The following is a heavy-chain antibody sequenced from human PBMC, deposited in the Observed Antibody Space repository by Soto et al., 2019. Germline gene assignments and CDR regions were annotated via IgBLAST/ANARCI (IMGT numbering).Heavy chain of an antibody. CDR1: SGSISSSPYY. J-gene: IGHJ2*01. CDR3: VAHFSAAGRIWYYDL. Sequence: QLQLQESGPGLVKPSETLSLPCTVSSGSISSSPYYWGWIRQPPGKGLEWIGSIYYSGSTYYNPSPQSRISIPVATSSSPFPQMLNSVPSAGSAVCSCVAHFSAAGRIWYYDLGGGGALGTV. CDR2: IYYSGST. V-gene: IGHV4-39*01. D-gene: IGHD6-13*01.